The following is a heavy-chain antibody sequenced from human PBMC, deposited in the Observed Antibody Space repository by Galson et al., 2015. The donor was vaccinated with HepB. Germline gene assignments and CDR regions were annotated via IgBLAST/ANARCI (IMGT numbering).Heavy chain of an antibody. CDR2: VSYTGSP. CDR1: GGSISSSYHY. Sequence: ETLSLTCTVSGGSISSSYHYWGWIRQPPGKGLEWIGNVSYTGSPNHNPSLKSRLTMSLDSSKNQFSLRLNSATAADTAIYYCARFSLLFHAFDVWGQGTMVTVSS. CDR3: ARFSLLFHAFDV. D-gene: IGHD2-21*02. V-gene: IGHV4-39*01. J-gene: IGHJ3*01.